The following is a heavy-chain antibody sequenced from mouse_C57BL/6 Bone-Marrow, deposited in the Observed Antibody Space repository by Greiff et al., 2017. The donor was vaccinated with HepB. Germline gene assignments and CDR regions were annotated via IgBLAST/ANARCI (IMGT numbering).Heavy chain of an antibody. CDR1: GYSFTGYY. CDR3: ARWGYGNSFFYYAMDY. V-gene: IGHV1-42*01. Sequence: EVQLQQSGPELVKPGASVKISCKASGYSFTGYYMNWVKQSPEKSLEWIGEINPSTGGTTYNQKFKAKATLTVDKSSSTAYMQLKSLTSEDSAVYYCARWGYGNSFFYYAMDYWGQGTSVTVSS. J-gene: IGHJ4*01. D-gene: IGHD2-1*01. CDR2: INPSTGGT.